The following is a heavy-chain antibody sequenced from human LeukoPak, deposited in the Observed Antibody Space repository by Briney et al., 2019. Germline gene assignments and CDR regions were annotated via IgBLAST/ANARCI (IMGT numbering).Heavy chain of an antibody. CDR1: GYTFTSYY. CDR2: INPSGGST. Sequence: ASVKVSCKASGYTFTSYYMHWVRQAPGQGLEWMGIINPSGGSTSYAQKLQGRITMTRDTSTVCMELSSLRSEDTAFYYCAREGVAGTGLDYWGQGTLVTVSS. CDR3: AREGVAGTGLDY. J-gene: IGHJ4*02. V-gene: IGHV1-46*01. D-gene: IGHD6-13*01.